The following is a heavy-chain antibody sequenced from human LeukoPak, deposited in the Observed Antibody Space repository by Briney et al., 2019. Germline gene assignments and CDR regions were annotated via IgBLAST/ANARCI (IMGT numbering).Heavy chain of an antibody. V-gene: IGHV4-59*01. J-gene: IGHJ3*02. CDR1: GGSFSSYH. Sequence: SETLSLTCTVSGGSFSSYHWSWIRQPPGKGLEWIGYIYYSGSTNYNPSLKSRVTISVDTSKNQFSLKLSSVTAADTAVYYCARVAFHAFDIWGQGTMVTVSS. D-gene: IGHD2/OR15-2a*01. CDR2: IYYSGST. CDR3: ARVAFHAFDI.